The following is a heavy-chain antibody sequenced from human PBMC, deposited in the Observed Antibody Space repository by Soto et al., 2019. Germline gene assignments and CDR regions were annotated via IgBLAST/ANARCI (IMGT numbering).Heavy chain of an antibody. CDR3: AKGGAYSYDTGYFDY. J-gene: IGHJ4*02. V-gene: IGHV3-23*01. D-gene: IGHD5-18*01. CDR1: GFTFSRYA. CDR2: INGSGGST. Sequence: EVQLLESGGGLVPPGGSLRLSCAASGFTFSRYAMSWVRQAPGKGLEWVSAINGSGGSTYYADSVKGRITISRDNSKNTLYLQMNSLIAEDTAVYYWAKGGAYSYDTGYFDYWVQGTLVTVSS.